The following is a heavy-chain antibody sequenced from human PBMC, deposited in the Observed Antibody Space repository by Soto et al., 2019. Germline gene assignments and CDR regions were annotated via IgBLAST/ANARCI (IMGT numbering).Heavy chain of an antibody. V-gene: IGHV3-30-3*01. J-gene: IGHJ6*02. CDR1: GFIFSTYA. CDR2: ISHDGSTK. Sequence: GVTRRFSCAASGFIFSTYAIHWVRQAPAKWPEWNAVISHDGSTKYHTASVRGRFTISRDMSESPGYLQMNSLGVEDTAVYYCARATVNAGMGCDYNYYGMDLWAQGXTVTVYS. D-gene: IGHD5-18*01. CDR3: ARATVNAGMGCDYNYYGMDL.